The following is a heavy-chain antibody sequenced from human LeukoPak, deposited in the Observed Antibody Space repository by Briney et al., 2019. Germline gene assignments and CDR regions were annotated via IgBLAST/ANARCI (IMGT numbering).Heavy chain of an antibody. CDR3: ARDGFNLDY. CDR2: IWYDGSNK. Sequence: GGSLRLSCAASGFTFSSYAMSWVRQAPGKGLEWVAVIWYDGSNKYYADSVKGRFTISRDNPKNTLYLQMNTLRAEDTGVYYCARDGFNLDYWGQGTLVTVSS. D-gene: IGHD1-14*01. V-gene: IGHV3-33*08. CDR1: GFTFSSYA. J-gene: IGHJ4*02.